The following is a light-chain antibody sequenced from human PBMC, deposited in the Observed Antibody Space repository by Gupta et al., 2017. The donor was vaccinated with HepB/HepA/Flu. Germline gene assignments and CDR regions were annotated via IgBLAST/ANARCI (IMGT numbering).Light chain of an antibody. Sequence: DIVMTQSPATLSVSPGERATLSCRASQSVSSNLAWYQQKPGQAPRLVIYGASTRATGIPARFSGSGSGTEFTLTISSLQSEDFAVYYCQQYNYWPPITFGQGTKVEIK. CDR3: QQYNYWPPIT. V-gene: IGKV3-15*01. CDR2: GAS. J-gene: IGKJ1*01. CDR1: QSVSSN.